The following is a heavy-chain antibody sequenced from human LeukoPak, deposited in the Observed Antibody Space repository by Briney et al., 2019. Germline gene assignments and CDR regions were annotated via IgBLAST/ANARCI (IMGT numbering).Heavy chain of an antibody. CDR3: ATDPVGYCSTDSCYSVDY. V-gene: IGHV1-24*01. D-gene: IGHD2-15*01. CDR1: GYTLTKLS. J-gene: IGHJ4*02. Sequence: ASVKVSCKVSGYTLTKLSIHWVRQAPGKGLEWMGGFNPEDGDKICVQKFQGRVTMTEDTSTDTAYTELSSLRSEDTAVYYCATDPVGYCSTDSCYSVDYWGQGTLVTVSS. CDR2: FNPEDGDK.